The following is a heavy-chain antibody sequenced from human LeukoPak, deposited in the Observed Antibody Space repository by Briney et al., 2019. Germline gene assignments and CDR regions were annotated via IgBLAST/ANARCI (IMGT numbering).Heavy chain of an antibody. CDR1: GFTFSSYS. CDR2: ISSSSSTI. CDR3: ARDSRGLWFGGDYGMDV. V-gene: IGHV3-48*02. D-gene: IGHD3-10*01. Sequence: GGSLRLSCAASGFTFSSYSMNWVRQAPGKGLEWVSYISSSSSTIYYADSVKGRFTISRDNAKNSLYLQMNSLRDEDTAVYYCARDSRGLWFGGDYGMDVWGQGTTVTVSS. J-gene: IGHJ6*02.